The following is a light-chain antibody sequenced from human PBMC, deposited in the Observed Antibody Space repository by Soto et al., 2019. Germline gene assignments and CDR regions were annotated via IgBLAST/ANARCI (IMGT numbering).Light chain of an antibody. J-gene: IGKJ1*01. V-gene: IGKV3-20*01. Sequence: EIVLTQSPGTLSLSPGERATLSCRASQSVSNNYLAWYQQKPGQAPRLLNYGASNRATGIPDRFSGSGSGTDFTLTISRLEPEDFAVYYCQQYGSSGTFGQGTKV. CDR1: QSVSNNY. CDR3: QQYGSSGT. CDR2: GAS.